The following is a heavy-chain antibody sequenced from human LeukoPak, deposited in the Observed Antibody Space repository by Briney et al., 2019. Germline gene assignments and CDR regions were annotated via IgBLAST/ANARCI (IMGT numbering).Heavy chain of an antibody. V-gene: IGHV1-69*05. CDR1: GDTFSNYG. J-gene: IGHJ4*02. Sequence: SVKVSCRASGDTFSNYGITWVRQAPGQGLEWMGVIIPIFGTANYAQKFQGRVTMTTDTSTSTAYMELRSLRSDDTAVYYCAVADSSGWSYFDYWGQGTLVTVSS. CDR2: IIPIFGTA. D-gene: IGHD6-19*01. CDR3: AVADSSGWSYFDY.